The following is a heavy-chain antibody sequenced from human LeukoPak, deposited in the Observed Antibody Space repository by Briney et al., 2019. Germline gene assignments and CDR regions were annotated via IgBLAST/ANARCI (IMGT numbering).Heavy chain of an antibody. V-gene: IGHV4-34*01. CDR3: ARARNYYDSSDYYYEGDAFVI. Sequence: PSETLSLTCTVSGGSISSYYWSWIRQPPGKGLEWIGEINHSGSTNYNPSLKSRVTISVDTSKNQFSLKLSSVTAADTAVYFCARARNYYDSSDYYYEGDAFVIWGQGTMVTVSS. CDR1: GGSISSYY. CDR2: INHSGST. J-gene: IGHJ3*02. D-gene: IGHD3-22*01.